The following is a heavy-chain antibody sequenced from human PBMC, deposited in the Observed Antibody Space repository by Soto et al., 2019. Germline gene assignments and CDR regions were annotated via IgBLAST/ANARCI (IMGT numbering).Heavy chain of an antibody. V-gene: IGHV4-59*01. CDR3: ARFAAYGDYAT. CDR1: GGSISGYY. D-gene: IGHD4-17*01. CDR2: IYYSGNT. J-gene: IGHJ5*02. Sequence: SETLSLTCTVSGGSISGYYWSWIRQPPGKGLEYIGYIYYSGNTNYNPSLKSRVTISVETSKNQFSLKLSSVTAADTAVYYCARFAAYGDYATWGQGTLVTVSS.